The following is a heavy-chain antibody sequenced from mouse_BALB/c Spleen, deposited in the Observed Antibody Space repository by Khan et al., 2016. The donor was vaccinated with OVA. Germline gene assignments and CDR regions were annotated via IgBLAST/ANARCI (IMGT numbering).Heavy chain of an antibody. CDR2: INPYNGFT. CDR3: ARGNYYGSNSWFAY. V-gene: IGHV1-18*01. Sequence: VHVKQSRPELVKPGASMKISCKASGYSFTDYTMNWVKQSHGKNLEWIGLINPYNGFTTYNQKFKGKATLTVHKSSSTAYMELLSLTSEDSAVYYGARGNYYGSNSWFAYWGQGTLVTVSA. D-gene: IGHD1-1*01. CDR1: GYSFTDYT. J-gene: IGHJ3*01.